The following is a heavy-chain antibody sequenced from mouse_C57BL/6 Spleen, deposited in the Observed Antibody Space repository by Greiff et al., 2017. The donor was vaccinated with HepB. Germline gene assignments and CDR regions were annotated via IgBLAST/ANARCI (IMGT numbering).Heavy chain of an antibody. CDR1: GYSFTGYF. Sequence: VQLKQSGPELVKPGDSVKISCKASGYSFTGYFMNWVMQSHGKSLEWIGRINPYNGDTFYNQKFKGKATLTVDKSSSTANMELRSLTSEDSAVYYCARYPSDYYGSSSYAMDYWGQGTSVTVSS. V-gene: IGHV1-20*01. D-gene: IGHD1-1*01. CDR2: INPYNGDT. CDR3: ARYPSDYYGSSSYAMDY. J-gene: IGHJ4*01.